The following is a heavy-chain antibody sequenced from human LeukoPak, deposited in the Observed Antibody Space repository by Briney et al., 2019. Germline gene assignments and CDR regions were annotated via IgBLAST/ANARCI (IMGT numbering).Heavy chain of an antibody. CDR3: ARGTYYYDSSGLRYFDY. Sequence: ASVKVSCKASGYTFASYYMHWVRQAPGQGLEWMGIINPSGGSTSYAQKFQGRVTMTRDTSTSTVYMELSSLRSEDTAVYYCARGTYYYDSSGLRYFDYWGQGTLVTVSS. CDR2: INPSGGST. CDR1: GYTFASYY. V-gene: IGHV1-46*01. D-gene: IGHD3-22*01. J-gene: IGHJ4*02.